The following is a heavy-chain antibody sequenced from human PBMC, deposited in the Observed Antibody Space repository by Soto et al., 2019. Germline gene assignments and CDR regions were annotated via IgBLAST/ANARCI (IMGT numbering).Heavy chain of an antibody. V-gene: IGHV3-33*08. CDR2: VWHDGKTK. Sequence: GGSLRLSCAASGFTFSSYAMTWVRQAPGKGLEWVAVVWHDGKTKYYADSVEGRFTISRDNSRNTLFLQMNSLRAEDTAVYHCARDRGSDDPIDYWGQGTLVTVSS. CDR1: GFTFSSYA. D-gene: IGHD3-10*01. CDR3: ARDRGSDDPIDY. J-gene: IGHJ4*02.